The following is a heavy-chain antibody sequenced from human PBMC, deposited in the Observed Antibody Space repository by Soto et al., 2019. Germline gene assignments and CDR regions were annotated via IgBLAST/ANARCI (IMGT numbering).Heavy chain of an antibody. CDR2: IFHDGNT. D-gene: IGHD6-13*01. J-gene: IGHJ1*01. V-gene: IGHV4-4*02. CDR3: ATGTEAPAH. CDR1: GASIGSGGW. Sequence: PSETLSLTCAVSGASIGSGGWWSWVRQHPGKGLEWIAEIFHDGNTNYSPSLKSRVTISVDKSQNQFSLNVYSVTAEDTAVYYCATGTEAPAHWGQGTLVTVSS.